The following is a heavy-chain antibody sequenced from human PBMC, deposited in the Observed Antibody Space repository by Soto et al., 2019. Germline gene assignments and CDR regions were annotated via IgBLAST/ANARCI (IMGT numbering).Heavy chain of an antibody. J-gene: IGHJ4*02. CDR3: AKDRSIFNSDGGGFDN. CDR1: GFTFSSYA. Sequence: AQLLESGGGLVQPGGSLRLSCAASGFTFSSYAMSWVRQAPGKGLEWVSGISGTGGSTYYADSVKGRFTISRDNSKNTLYLQMSSLRAGDTDLYYCAKDRSIFNSDGGGFDNWGQGTLVTVSS. D-gene: IGHD6-6*01. V-gene: IGHV3-23*01. CDR2: ISGTGGST.